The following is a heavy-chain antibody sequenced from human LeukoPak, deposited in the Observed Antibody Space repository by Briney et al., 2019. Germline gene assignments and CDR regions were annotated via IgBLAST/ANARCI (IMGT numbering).Heavy chain of an antibody. CDR3: AKTTASSTSYYRREFHY. J-gene: IGHJ4*02. V-gene: IGHV4-39*01. CDR2: IYYSGSS. CDR1: GGSISGSSYY. Sequence: PSETLSLTCTVSGGSISGSSYYWGWIRQPPGKGLEWIGSIYYSGSSHSNPSLKSRVTISVDPSKNQFSLNLSSVTAADTAVYYCAKTTASSTSYYRREFHYWGQGTLVTVSS. D-gene: IGHD2-2*01.